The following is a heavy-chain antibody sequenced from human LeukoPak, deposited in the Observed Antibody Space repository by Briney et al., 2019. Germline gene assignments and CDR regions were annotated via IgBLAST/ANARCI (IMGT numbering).Heavy chain of an antibody. CDR2: INQDGREK. Sequence: GGSLRLSCAASGFAFSSFGMSWVRQVPGKGLEWVANINQDGREKNYADSVKGRFTIFRDNAKNSLYLQMNSLRVEDTAVFYCTRGSGWYPDYWGQGTLVTVSS. CDR3: TRGSGWYPDY. CDR1: GFAFSSFG. V-gene: IGHV3-7*04. D-gene: IGHD6-19*01. J-gene: IGHJ4*02.